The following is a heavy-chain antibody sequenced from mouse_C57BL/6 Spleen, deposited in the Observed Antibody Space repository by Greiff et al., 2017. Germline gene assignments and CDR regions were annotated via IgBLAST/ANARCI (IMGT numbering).Heavy chain of an antibody. J-gene: IGHJ4*01. D-gene: IGHD2-4*01. CDR3: TREGLRHYAMDY. CDR2: ISSGGDYI. Sequence: EVHLVESGEGLVKPGGSLKLSCAASGFTFSSYAMSWVRQTPENRLEWVAYISSGGDYIYYADTVKGRFTISRDNARNTLYLQMSSLKSEDTAMYYCTREGLRHYAMDYWGQGTSVTVSS. CDR1: GFTFSSYA. V-gene: IGHV5-9-1*02.